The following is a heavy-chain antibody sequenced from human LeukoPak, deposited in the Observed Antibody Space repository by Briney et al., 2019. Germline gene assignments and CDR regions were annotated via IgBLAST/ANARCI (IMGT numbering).Heavy chain of an antibody. CDR2: ISAYNGNT. D-gene: IGHD1/OR15-1a*01. CDR3: ASANSGLEQTDAFDI. CDR1: GYTFTSYG. Sequence: SVRVSCKASGYTFTSYGISWVRQAPGQGREWMGWISAYNGNTNYAQKLKGRVTMNTDTPTRTAYMELRSLRSDDTAVYYCASANSGLEQTDAFDIWGQGTMVTVSS. V-gene: IGHV1-18*01. J-gene: IGHJ3*02.